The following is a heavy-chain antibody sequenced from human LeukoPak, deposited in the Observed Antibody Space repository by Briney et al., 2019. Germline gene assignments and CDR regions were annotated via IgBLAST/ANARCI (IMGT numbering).Heavy chain of an antibody. V-gene: IGHV4-61*01. CDR3: ARSRAFNSGAFDP. J-gene: IGHJ5*02. CDR2: IYNGVNT. Sequence: PSETVSLTCTVSGSSVSSARYWTWIRQPPGKGVEWIAHIYNGVNTNYNPSLKSRVTISVDTSKNQFSLRLNSVTAADTAVYYCARSRAFNSGAFDPWGQGSLVTVSS. CDR1: GSSVSSARY. D-gene: IGHD1-26*01.